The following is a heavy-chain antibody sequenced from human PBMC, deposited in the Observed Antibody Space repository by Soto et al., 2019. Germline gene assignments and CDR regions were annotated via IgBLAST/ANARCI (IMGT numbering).Heavy chain of an antibody. Sequence: EVQLVESGGDLVQPGGSLRLSCAASGFTFSDYWMSWVRRAPGKGLEWVASIQKDGSETHYVDSVKGRFTIFRDNAKSSVWLQMNSLRAEDTALYFCMRRHRGTPWDHWGQGTLVTVSS. CDR2: IQKDGSET. CDR3: MRRHRGTPWDH. J-gene: IGHJ4*02. CDR1: GFTFSDYW. V-gene: IGHV3-7*01. D-gene: IGHD1-1*01.